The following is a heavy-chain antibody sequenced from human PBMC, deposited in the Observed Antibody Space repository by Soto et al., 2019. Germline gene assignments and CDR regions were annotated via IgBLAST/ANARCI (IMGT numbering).Heavy chain of an antibody. Sequence: EVQLVESGGGLVKPGGSLRLSCAASGFTFSSYSMNWVRQAPGKGLEWVSSISSSSSYIYYADSVKGRFTISRDNAKNSLYLQMNSLRAEDTAVYYCALNYCDSSGYYWGFDYWGQGTLVTVSS. CDR2: ISSSSSYI. D-gene: IGHD3-22*01. J-gene: IGHJ4*02. V-gene: IGHV3-21*01. CDR3: ALNYCDSSGYYWGFDY. CDR1: GFTFSSYS.